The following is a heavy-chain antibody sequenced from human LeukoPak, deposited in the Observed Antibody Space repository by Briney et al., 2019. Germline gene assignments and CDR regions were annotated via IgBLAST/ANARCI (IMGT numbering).Heavy chain of an antibody. D-gene: IGHD4-23*01. CDR1: PFTVSSNY. Sequence: GGSLRLSCAASPFTVSSNYMSWVRQAPGKGLEWVSVIYSGGSTYYADSVKGRFTISRDNSKNTLYLQMNSLRAEDTAVYYCATEHDYGGQIFDYWGQGTLVTVSS. J-gene: IGHJ4*02. CDR2: IYSGGST. V-gene: IGHV3-53*01. CDR3: ATEHDYGGQIFDY.